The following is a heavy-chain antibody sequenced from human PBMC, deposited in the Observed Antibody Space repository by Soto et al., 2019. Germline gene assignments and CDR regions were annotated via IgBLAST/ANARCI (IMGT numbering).Heavy chain of an antibody. CDR1: GFTFDDYA. J-gene: IGHJ2*01. CDR3: AKDAKYDGYWYFDL. CDR2: ISWNSGSI. D-gene: IGHD3-16*01. V-gene: IGHV3-9*01. Sequence: EVQLVESGGGLVQPGRSLRLSCAASGFTFDDYAMHWVRQAPGKGLEWVSGISWNSGSIGYADSVKGRFTISRDNAKNSLYLQMNSLRTEDTALYYCAKDAKYDGYWYFDLWGRGTLVTVSS.